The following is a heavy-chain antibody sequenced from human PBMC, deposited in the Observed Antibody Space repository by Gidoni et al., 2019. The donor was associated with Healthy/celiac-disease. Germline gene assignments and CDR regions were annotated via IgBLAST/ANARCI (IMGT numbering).Heavy chain of an antibody. CDR1: GFTVSSNY. V-gene: IGHV3-53*01. D-gene: IGHD3-3*01. Sequence: EVQLVESGGGLIQPGGSLRLSCAASGFTVSSNYMSWARQAPGKGREWVSVIDSGGSTYYSDSVKGRFTISRDNSKNTLYLQRNRLRAEDTAVYYCAREEAYYDFWSGYYKGGGYFDYWGQGTLVTVSS. CDR2: IDSGGST. CDR3: AREEAYYDFWSGYYKGGGYFDY. J-gene: IGHJ4*02.